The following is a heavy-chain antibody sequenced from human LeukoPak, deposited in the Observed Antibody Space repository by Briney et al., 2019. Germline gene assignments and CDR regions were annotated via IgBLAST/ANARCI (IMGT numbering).Heavy chain of an antibody. J-gene: IGHJ4*02. D-gene: IGHD3-22*01. CDR3: ARDRDTMIVVVTSFGY. CDR2: IWYDGSNK. Sequence: GGSLRLSCAASGFTFSSYGMHWVRQAPGKGLEWVAVIWYDGSNKYYADSVKGRFTISRDSSKNTLYLQMNSLRAEDTAVYYCARDRDTMIVVVTSFGYWGQGTLVTVSS. CDR1: GFTFSSYG. V-gene: IGHV3-33*01.